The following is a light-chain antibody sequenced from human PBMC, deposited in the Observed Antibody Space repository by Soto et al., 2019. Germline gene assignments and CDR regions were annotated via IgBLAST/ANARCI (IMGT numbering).Light chain of an antibody. CDR1: QSISSW. CDR2: DAS. J-gene: IGKJ1*01. Sequence: DIQMTQSPSTLSASVGDRVTITCRASQSISSWLAWYQQKPGKAPKLLIYDASSLESGVPSRFSGSGSATEFTLTISSLQPDDFATYSCQQYNSWWTFGQGTKVEIK. V-gene: IGKV1-5*01. CDR3: QQYNSWWT.